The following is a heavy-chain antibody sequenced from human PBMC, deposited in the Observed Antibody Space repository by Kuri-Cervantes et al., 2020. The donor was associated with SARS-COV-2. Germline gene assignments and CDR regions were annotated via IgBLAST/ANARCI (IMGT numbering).Heavy chain of an antibody. CDR3: ARDRGSSGWSWVYYYYGMDV. V-gene: IGHV1-18*01. D-gene: IGHD6-19*01. CDR1: GYTFTSYV. CDR2: ISAYNGNT. J-gene: IGHJ6*02. Sequence: ASVKVSCKASGYTFTSYVISWVRQAPGQGLEWMGWISAYNGNTNYAQKLQARVTMTTDTSTSTAYMELRSLRSDDTAVYYCARDRGSSGWSWVYYYYGMDVWGQGTTVTVSS.